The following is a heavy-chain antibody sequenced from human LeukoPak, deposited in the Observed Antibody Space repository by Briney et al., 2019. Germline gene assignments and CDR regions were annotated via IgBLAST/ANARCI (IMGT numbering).Heavy chain of an antibody. V-gene: IGHV4-39*07. D-gene: IGHD3-22*01. CDR1: GGSISSGSYY. CDR3: AREGGDSSGYYDQGFDY. CDR2: INHSGST. J-gene: IGHJ4*02. Sequence: SETLSLTCTVSGGSISSGSYYWSWIRQPPGKGLEWIGEINHSGSTNYNPSLKSRVTISVDTSKNQFSLKLSSVTAADTAVYYCAREGGDSSGYYDQGFDYWGQGTLVTVSS.